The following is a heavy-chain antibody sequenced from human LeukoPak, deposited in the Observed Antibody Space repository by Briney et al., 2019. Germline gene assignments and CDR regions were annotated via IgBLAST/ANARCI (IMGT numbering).Heavy chain of an antibody. D-gene: IGHD1-26*01. CDR1: GGSINSYH. CDR3: ARDVGGSSQGNYYYYMDV. J-gene: IGHJ6*03. CDR2: GNI. V-gene: IGHV4-4*09. Sequence: PSETLSLTCTVSGGSINSYHWNWIRQPPGKGLEWIGGNINYNPSLKSRVTISVDVSKNQFSLKLSSVTAADTAVYYCARDVGGSSQGNYYYYMDVWGKGTTVTVSS.